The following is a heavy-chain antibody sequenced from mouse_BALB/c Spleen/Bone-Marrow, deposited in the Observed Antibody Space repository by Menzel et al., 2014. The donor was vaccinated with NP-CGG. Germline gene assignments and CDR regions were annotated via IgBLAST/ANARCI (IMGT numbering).Heavy chain of an antibody. D-gene: IGHD3-2*01. V-gene: IGHV1S81*02. CDR1: GYTFTTYW. CDR3: ARRDSSGYLFDY. CDR2: INPSDGRT. J-gene: IGHJ2*01. Sequence: ESGAKLVRPGASVKLSCKASGYTFTTYWMHWVKQRPGQGLEWIGEINPSDGRTNYSEKFKSKATLTVDKSSNTAYMQLSSLTSEDSAVYYCARRDSSGYLFDYWGQGTTLTVSS.